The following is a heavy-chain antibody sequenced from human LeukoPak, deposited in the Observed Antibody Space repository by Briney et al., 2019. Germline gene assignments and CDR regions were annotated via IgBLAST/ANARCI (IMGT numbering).Heavy chain of an antibody. CDR1: GFTFSSYG. Sequence: GGSLRLSCAASGFTFSSYGMHWVRQAPGKGLEWVAVISYDGSNKYYADSVKGRFTISRDNSKNTLYLQMNSLRAEDTAVYYCAGDSSGYSFDYWGQGTLVTVSS. CDR2: ISYDGSNK. J-gene: IGHJ4*02. V-gene: IGHV3-30*03. D-gene: IGHD3-22*01. CDR3: AGDSSGYSFDY.